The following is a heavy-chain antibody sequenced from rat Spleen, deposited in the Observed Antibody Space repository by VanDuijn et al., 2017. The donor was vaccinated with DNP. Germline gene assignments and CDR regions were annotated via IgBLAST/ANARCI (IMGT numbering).Heavy chain of an antibody. Sequence: QVQLKESGPGLVQPSETLSLTCTVSGFSLTSYHVHWVLQPPGKGLEWMGIIWTGGSTAYNSLLKSRLSISRDTSKSQVFLKMDSLQPEDTGTYYCTRHEYYFDYWGQGVMVTVSS. CDR2: IWTGGST. CDR1: GFSLTSYH. J-gene: IGHJ2*01. CDR3: TRHEYYFDY. V-gene: IGHV2-30*01.